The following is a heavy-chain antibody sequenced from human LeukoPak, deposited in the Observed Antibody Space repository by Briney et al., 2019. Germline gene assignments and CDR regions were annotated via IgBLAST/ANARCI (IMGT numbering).Heavy chain of an antibody. Sequence: PSETLSLTCTVSGGSISSSSYYWSWIRQPAGKGLEWIGRIYTSGSTNYNPSLKSRVTMSVDTSKNQFSLKLSSVTAADTAVYYCVYSSSWSPFGYWGQGTLVTVSS. CDR3: VYSSSWSPFGY. CDR2: IYTSGST. D-gene: IGHD6-13*01. CDR1: GGSISSSSYY. V-gene: IGHV4-61*02. J-gene: IGHJ4*02.